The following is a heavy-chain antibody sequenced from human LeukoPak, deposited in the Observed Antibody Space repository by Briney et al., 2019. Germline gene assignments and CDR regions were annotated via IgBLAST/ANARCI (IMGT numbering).Heavy chain of an antibody. CDR2: VRAISTYI. Sequence: GGSLRLSCAASGFTFSSYSMNWVRQAPGRGLGWVSSVRAISTYIYYADSVKGRFTISRDNAKNSLFLQMNSLRAEDPAVYSCARDLGDFVGFDYWGQGILVTVSS. CDR1: GFTFSSYS. J-gene: IGHJ4*02. D-gene: IGHD2-21*02. V-gene: IGHV3-21*01. CDR3: ARDLGDFVGFDY.